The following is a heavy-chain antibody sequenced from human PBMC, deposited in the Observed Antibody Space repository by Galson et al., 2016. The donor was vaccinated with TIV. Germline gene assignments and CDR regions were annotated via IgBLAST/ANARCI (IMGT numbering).Heavy chain of an antibody. V-gene: IGHV1-69*13. CDR3: ARGETYYDSKYFHH. CDR1: GGTFSSYA. J-gene: IGHJ1*01. CDR2: IIGTSGTT. D-gene: IGHD3-22*01. Sequence: SVKVSCKASGGTFSSYAISWVRQAPGQGLEWMGGIIGTSGTTNYAQKFQGRVTITADEITSTAYMELSSLRSDDTAVYFCARGETYYDSKYFHHWGQGTLVTVSS.